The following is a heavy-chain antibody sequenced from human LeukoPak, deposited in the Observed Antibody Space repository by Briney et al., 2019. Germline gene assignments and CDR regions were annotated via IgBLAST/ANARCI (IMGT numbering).Heavy chain of an antibody. CDR3: ARGYSSSWRLFDY. CDR1: GFTFSSYG. D-gene: IGHD6-13*01. V-gene: IGHV3-23*01. CDR2: VSGSGGST. Sequence: GGSLRLSCAASGFTFSSYGMSWVRQAPGKGLEWVSAVSGSGGSTYYADSVKGRFTISRDNAKNSLYLQMNSLRAEDTAVYYCARGYSSSWRLFDYWGQGTLVTVSS. J-gene: IGHJ4*02.